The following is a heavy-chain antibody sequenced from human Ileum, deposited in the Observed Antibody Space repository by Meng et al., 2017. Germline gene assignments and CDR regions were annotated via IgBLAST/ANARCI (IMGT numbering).Heavy chain of an antibody. D-gene: IGHD6-25*01. J-gene: IGHJ4*02. V-gene: IGHV3-NL1*01. Sequence: QGPLGGVGGGVGQPGGSLGLSCAASGFIFRNYGMHWVRQAPGKGLEWVSVLRAAGNTFYADSVEGRFTFSRDNSKNTVFLQMNDLRPEDTAVYYCVRGGGYIIAYWGQGSLVTVSS. CDR3: VRGGGYIIAY. CDR1: GFIFRNYG. CDR2: LRAAGNT.